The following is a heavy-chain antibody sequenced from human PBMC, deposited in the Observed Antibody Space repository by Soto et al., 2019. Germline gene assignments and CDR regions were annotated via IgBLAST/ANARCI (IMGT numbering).Heavy chain of an antibody. CDR3: ARDRSGGTWDAFDI. D-gene: IGHD2-15*01. Sequence: ASVKVSCKASGYTFTNYVMHWVRQAPGQRLEWMGWIDAGNGNTKYSQKLQGRVTITRDTSASTAYLELSSLRSEDTAVYYCARDRSGGTWDAFDIWGQGTMVTVSS. J-gene: IGHJ3*02. V-gene: IGHV1-3*01. CDR1: GYTFTNYV. CDR2: IDAGNGNT.